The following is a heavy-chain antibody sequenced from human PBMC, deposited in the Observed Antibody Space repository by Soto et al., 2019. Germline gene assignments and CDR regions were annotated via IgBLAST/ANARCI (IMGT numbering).Heavy chain of an antibody. CDR1: GGSFSGYY. CDR2: INPSGST. CDR3: ARGVVVVPAAPYYFDY. D-gene: IGHD2-2*01. V-gene: IGHV4-34*01. Sequence: SETLSLTCAVYGGSFSGYYWSWIRQPPGKGLEWIGEINPSGSTNYNPSLKSRVTISVDTSNNQFSLKLSSVTAADTAVYYCARGVVVVPAAPYYFDYWGQGTLVTVSS. J-gene: IGHJ4*02.